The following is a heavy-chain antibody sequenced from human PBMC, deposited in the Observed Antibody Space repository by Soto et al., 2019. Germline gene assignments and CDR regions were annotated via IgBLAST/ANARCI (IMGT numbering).Heavy chain of an antibody. J-gene: IGHJ4*02. CDR1: GDSVSSNSAA. V-gene: IGHV6-1*01. Sequence: QSPTLSLTCAISGDSVSSNSAAWNWIRQSPSRGLEWLGRTYYRSKWYNDYAVSVKSRITINPDTSKNQFSLQLNSVTPEDTAVYYCARSGYYDSSGYYLNDYWGQGTLVTVSS. D-gene: IGHD3-22*01. CDR2: TYYRSKWYN. CDR3: ARSGYYDSSGYYLNDY.